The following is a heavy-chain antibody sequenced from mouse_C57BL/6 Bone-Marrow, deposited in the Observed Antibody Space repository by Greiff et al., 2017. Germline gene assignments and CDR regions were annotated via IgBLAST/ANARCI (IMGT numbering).Heavy chain of an antibody. CDR3: ARQSNYVAWFAY. CDR2: INPNYGTT. V-gene: IGHV1-39*01. Sequence: EVKLVESGPELVKPGASVKISCKASGYSFTDYNMNWVKQSNGKSLEWIGVINPNYGTTSYNQKFKGKATLTVDQSSSTAYMQLNSLTSEDSAVYYCARQSNYVAWFAYWGQGTLVTVSA. CDR1: GYSFTDYN. D-gene: IGHD2-5*01. J-gene: IGHJ3*01.